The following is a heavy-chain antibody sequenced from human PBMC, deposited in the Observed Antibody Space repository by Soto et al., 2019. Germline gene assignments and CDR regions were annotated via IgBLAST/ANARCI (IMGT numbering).Heavy chain of an antibody. CDR2: ISSSGSTI. V-gene: IGHV3-48*03. CDR1: GFTFSSYE. Sequence: EVQLVESGGGLVQPGGSLRLSCAASGFTFSSYEMNWVRQAPGKGLEWVSYISSSGSTIYYADSVKGRFTISRDNAKNSLYLQMNSLRAEDTAVYYCATLLLVDTARARLGDYWGQGTLVTVSS. J-gene: IGHJ4*02. CDR3: ATLLLVDTARARLGDY. D-gene: IGHD5-18*01.